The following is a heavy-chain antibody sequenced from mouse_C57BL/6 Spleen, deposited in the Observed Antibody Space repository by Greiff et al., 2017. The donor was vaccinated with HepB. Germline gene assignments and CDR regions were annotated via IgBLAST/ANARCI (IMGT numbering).Heavy chain of an antibody. Sequence: EVKLQESGAELVRPGASVKLSCTASGFNIKDDYMHWVKQRPEQGLEWIGWIDPENGDTEYASKFQGKATITADTSSNTAYLQLSSLTSEDTAVYYCTILPLAWFAYWGQGTLVTVSA. CDR1: GFNIKDDY. D-gene: IGHD2-1*01. CDR2: IDPENGDT. V-gene: IGHV14-4*01. CDR3: TILPLAWFAY. J-gene: IGHJ3*01.